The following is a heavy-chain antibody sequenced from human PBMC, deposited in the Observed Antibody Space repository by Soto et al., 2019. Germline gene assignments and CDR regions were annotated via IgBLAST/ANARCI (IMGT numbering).Heavy chain of an antibody. CDR3: AREGYDRSGYYFYAMDV. J-gene: IGHJ6*02. V-gene: IGHV3-13*05. D-gene: IGHD3-22*01. CDR1: GFILSGYD. Sequence: GGSLRLSCVASGFILSGYDMHWVRQATGEGLEWVSAIGTAGDPYYSGSVKGRFTISRGNAENSVYLQMNSLRAGDTAVYYCAREGYDRSGYYFYAMDVWGPGTTVTVSS. CDR2: IGTAGDP.